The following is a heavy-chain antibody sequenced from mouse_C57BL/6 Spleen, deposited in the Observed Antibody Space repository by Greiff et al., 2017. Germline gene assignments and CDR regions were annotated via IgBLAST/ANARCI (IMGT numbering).Heavy chain of an antibody. CDR2: ISSGGDYI. CDR1: GFTFSSYA. CDR3: TRAAQMGGYFDY. V-gene: IGHV5-9-1*02. Sequence: EVQLVESGEGLVKPGGSLKLSCAASGFTFSSYAMSWVRQTPEKRLEWVAYISSGGDYIYYADTVKGRFTISRDNARNTLYLQMSSLKSEDTAMYYCTRAAQMGGYFDYWGQGTTLTVSS. J-gene: IGHJ2*01.